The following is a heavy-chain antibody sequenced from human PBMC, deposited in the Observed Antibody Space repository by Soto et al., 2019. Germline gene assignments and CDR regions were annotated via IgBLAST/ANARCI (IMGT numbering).Heavy chain of an antibody. V-gene: IGHV3-64D*06. CDR2: ISSNGGST. J-gene: IGHJ4*02. Sequence: GGSLRLSCAASGFTFSSYAMSWVRQAPGKGLEYVSAISSNGGSTYYADSVKGRFTISRDNSKNTLYLQMSSLRAEDTAVYYCVKDQTETATTYFDYWGQGTLVTVSS. CDR1: GFTFSSYA. CDR3: VKDQTETATTYFDY. D-gene: IGHD6-25*01.